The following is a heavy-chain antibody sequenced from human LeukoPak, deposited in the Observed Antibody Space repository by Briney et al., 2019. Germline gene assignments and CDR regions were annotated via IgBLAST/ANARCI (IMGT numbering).Heavy chain of an antibody. V-gene: IGHV3-66*01. J-gene: IGHJ4*02. CDR3: ARDRGSWNLFDY. CDR1: GFTFSTYG. Sequence: GGSLRLSCAASGFTFSTYGMHWVRQAPGKGLEWVSVIYSGGSTYYADSVKGRFTISRDNSKNTLYLQMNSLRAEDTAVYYCARDRGSWNLFDYWGQGTLVTVSS. D-gene: IGHD6-13*01. CDR2: IYSGGST.